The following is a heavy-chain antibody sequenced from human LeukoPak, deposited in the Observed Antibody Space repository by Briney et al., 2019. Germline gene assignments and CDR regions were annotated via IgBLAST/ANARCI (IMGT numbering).Heavy chain of an antibody. Sequence: SETLSLTCTVSGGSISSYDWSWIRQPAGKRLEWIGRIYTSGSPNYNPSLKSRLILSVDTSKNQFSLKLSSVTAADTAVYYCASPAMAFIDQGRYNYYYYMDVWGKGTTVTVSS. J-gene: IGHJ6*03. V-gene: IGHV4-4*07. CDR3: ASPAMAFIDQGRYNYYYYMDV. CDR1: GGSISSYD. D-gene: IGHD5-18*01. CDR2: IYTSGSP.